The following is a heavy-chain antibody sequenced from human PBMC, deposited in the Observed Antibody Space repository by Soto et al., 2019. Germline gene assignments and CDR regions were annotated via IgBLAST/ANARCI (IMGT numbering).Heavy chain of an antibody. J-gene: IGHJ4*02. CDR2: IYYSGST. V-gene: IGHV4-59*01. CDR3: ARTYYDLLTGFYFDF. CDR1: GDSISRYY. Sequence: QVQLQESGPGLVKPSETLSLTCTVSGDSISRYYWSWIRQPPGKGLEWIGYIYYSGSTNYNPSLKIRVTISLDTSKKQFSLRLSSVTAADTAVYYCARTYYDLLTGFYFDFWGQGTLVTVSS. D-gene: IGHD3-9*01.